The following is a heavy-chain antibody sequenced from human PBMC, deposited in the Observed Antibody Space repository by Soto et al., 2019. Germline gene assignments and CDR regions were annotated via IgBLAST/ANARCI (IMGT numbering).Heavy chain of an antibody. CDR1: GFTFSGSA. CDR3: LFKGTRVAATPWSSPVEFQH. CDR2: IRSKANSYAT. D-gene: IGHD2-15*01. J-gene: IGHJ1*01. Sequence: GGSLRLSCAASGFTFSGSAMHWVRQASGKGLEWVGRIRSKANSYATAYAASVKGRFTISRDDSKNTAYLQMNSLKTEDTAVYYCLFKGTRVAATPWSSPVEFQHWGQGTLVTVSS. V-gene: IGHV3-73*01.